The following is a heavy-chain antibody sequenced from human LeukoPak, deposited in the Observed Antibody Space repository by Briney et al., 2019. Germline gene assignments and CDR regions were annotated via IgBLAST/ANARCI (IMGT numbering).Heavy chain of an antibody. CDR1: GYTFTGYY. CDR3: AGAPPRDDYIWGSYNFDY. V-gene: IGHV1-2*02. Sequence: ASVKVSCKASGYTFTGYYMHWVRQAPGQGLEWMGWINPNSGGTNYAQKFQGRVTMTRDTSISTAYMELSRLRSDDTAVYYCAGAPPRDDYIWGSYNFDYWGQRTLVTVSS. CDR2: INPNSGGT. J-gene: IGHJ4*02. D-gene: IGHD3-16*01.